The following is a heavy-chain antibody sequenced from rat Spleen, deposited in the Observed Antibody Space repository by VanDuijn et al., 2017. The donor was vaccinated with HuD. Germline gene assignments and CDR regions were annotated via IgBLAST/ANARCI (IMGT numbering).Heavy chain of an antibody. CDR2: ISYDGSST. CDR3: ARPGITSDVMDA. J-gene: IGHJ4*01. V-gene: IGHV5-7*01. CDR1: GFTFSDYN. Sequence: EVQLVESGGGLVQPGRSLKLSCAASGFTFSDYNMAWVRQAPKKGLEWVATISYDGSSTYYRDSVKGRFTISRDNAKNTLYLQVNSLRSEDTATYYCARPGITSDVMDAWGQGASVTVSS. D-gene: IGHD1-4*01.